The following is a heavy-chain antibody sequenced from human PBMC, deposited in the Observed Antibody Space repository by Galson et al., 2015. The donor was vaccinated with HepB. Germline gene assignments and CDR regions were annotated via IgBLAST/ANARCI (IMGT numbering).Heavy chain of an antibody. D-gene: IGHD2-21*02. CDR3: TTGSGFYSPDY. CDR1: GFTFSNAW. V-gene: IGHV3-15*01. J-gene: IGHJ4*02. Sequence: SLRLSCAASGFTFSNAWMSWVRQAPGKGLEWVARIQTKTDVGTTAAPVKGRFTTSRDDSKNTLYLQMNSLKTEDTAVYYCTTGSGFYSPDYWGQGILVTVSP. CDR2: IQTKTDVGTT.